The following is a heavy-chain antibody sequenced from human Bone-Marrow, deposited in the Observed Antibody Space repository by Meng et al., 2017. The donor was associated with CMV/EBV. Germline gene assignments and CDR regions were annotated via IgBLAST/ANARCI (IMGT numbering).Heavy chain of an antibody. CDR2: IYYSGST. CDR1: DGSTSSSSYY. V-gene: IGHV4-39*07. Sequence: SETLSLTCTVSDGSTSSSSYYWGWIRQPPGKGLEWIGSIYYSGSTYYNPSLKSRVTISVDTSKNQFSLKLSSVTAADTAVYYCARVAGGYSSSWYPYYYYGMDVWGQGTTVTVSS. CDR3: ARVAGGYSSSWYPYYYYGMDV. D-gene: IGHD6-13*01. J-gene: IGHJ6*02.